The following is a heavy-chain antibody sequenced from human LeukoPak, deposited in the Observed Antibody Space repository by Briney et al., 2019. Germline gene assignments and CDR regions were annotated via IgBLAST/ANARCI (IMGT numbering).Heavy chain of an antibody. Sequence: SETLSLTCTVSGGSISSYHWSWIRQPAGKGLEWIGRIYTSGSTNYNPPLKSRVTMSVDTSKNQFSLKLSSVTAADTAVYYCARDHRQYYDFWSGYYSGYNWFDPWGQGTLVTVSS. CDR2: IYTSGST. CDR1: GGSISSYH. CDR3: ARDHRQYYDFWSGYYSGYNWFDP. D-gene: IGHD3-3*01. J-gene: IGHJ5*02. V-gene: IGHV4-4*07.